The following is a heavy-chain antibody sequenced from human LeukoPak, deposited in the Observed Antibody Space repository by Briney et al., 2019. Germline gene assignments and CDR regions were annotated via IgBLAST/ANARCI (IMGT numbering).Heavy chain of an antibody. V-gene: IGHV7-4-1*02. Sequence: GGSLRLSCAASGFTFSSYAMHWVRQAPGQGLEWMGWINTNTGNPTYAQGFTGRFVFSLDTSVSTAYLQISSLKAEDTAVYYCAREHSSLGAEDFQHWGQGTLVTVSS. J-gene: IGHJ1*01. CDR3: AREHSSLGAEDFQH. CDR2: INTNTGNP. CDR1: GFTFSSYA.